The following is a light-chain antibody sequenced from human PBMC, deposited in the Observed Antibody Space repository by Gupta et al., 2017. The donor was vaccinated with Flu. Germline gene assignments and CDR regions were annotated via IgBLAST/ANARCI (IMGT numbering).Light chain of an antibody. CDR1: SSDVGGYNY. Sequence: QSALIQPASVSGSPGQPITISCTGTSSDVGGYNYVSWYQQHPGKAPKLMIYEVSNRPSGVSNRFSGSKSGNTASLTISGLQAEDEADYYCSSYTSSSTYVFGTGTKVTVL. V-gene: IGLV2-14*01. J-gene: IGLJ1*01. CDR3: SSYTSSSTYV. CDR2: EVS.